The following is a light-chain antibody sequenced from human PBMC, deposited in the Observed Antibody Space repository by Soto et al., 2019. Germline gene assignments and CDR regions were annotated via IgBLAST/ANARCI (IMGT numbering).Light chain of an antibody. Sequence: IQVTQSPSTLSASVGDRVSITCRASQSISGWLAWYQQKPGKAPKLLIYAASSLQSGVPSRFSGSGSGTEFTLTISSLQPDDFATYYCQQYTSYSPEGDRFGQGTKVAI. CDR2: AAS. CDR3: QQYTSYSPEGDR. J-gene: IGKJ1*01. CDR1: QSISGW. V-gene: IGKV1-5*01.